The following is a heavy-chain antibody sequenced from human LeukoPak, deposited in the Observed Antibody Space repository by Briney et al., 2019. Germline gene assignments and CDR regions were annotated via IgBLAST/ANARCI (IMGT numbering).Heavy chain of an antibody. CDR2: IYYSGST. Sequence: TSETLSLTCTVSGGSIRSSSYYWGWIRQPPGKGLEWIGSIYYSGSTNYNPSLKSRVTISVDTSKNQFSLKLSSVTAADTAVYYCARSRGYSYGPKRPFDIWGQGTMVTVSS. CDR3: ARSRGYSYGPKRPFDI. V-gene: IGHV4-39*07. D-gene: IGHD5-18*01. CDR1: GGSIRSSSYY. J-gene: IGHJ3*02.